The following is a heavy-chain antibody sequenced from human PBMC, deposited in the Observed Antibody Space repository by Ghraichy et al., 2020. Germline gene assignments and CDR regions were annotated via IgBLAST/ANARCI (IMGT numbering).Heavy chain of an antibody. Sequence: SVKVSCKASGGTFSSYAISWVRQAPGQGLEWMGGIIPIFGTANYAQKFQGRVTITADESTSTAYMELSSLRSEDTAVYYCARDAGSSSDVYWFDPWGQGTLVTVSS. J-gene: IGHJ5*02. D-gene: IGHD6-6*01. CDR2: IIPIFGTA. CDR1: GGTFSSYA. V-gene: IGHV1-69*13. CDR3: ARDAGSSSDVYWFDP.